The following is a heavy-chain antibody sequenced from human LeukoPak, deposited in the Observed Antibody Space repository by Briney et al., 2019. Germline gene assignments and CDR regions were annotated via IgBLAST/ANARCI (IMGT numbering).Heavy chain of an antibody. CDR3: ATHPPKVCTGGSCTDY. CDR2: IYHSGST. D-gene: IGHD2-15*01. Sequence: PSETLSLTCTVSGGSISSYSWSWIRQPPGKGLEWIGYIYHSGSTNYNPSLKSRVTISVDMSKNQFSLKLSSVTAADTAVYYCATHPPKVCTGGSCTDYWGQGTLVTVSS. CDR1: GGSISSYS. V-gene: IGHV4-59*01. J-gene: IGHJ4*02.